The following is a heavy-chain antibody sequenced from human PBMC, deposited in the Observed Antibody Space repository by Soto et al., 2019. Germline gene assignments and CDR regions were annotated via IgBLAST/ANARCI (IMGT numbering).Heavy chain of an antibody. V-gene: IGHV3-21*01. D-gene: IGHD2-15*01. CDR2: ISSSSSYI. Sequence: PGGSLRLSCAASGFTFSSYSMNWVRQAPGKGLEWVSSISSSSSYIYYADSVKGRFTISRDNAKNSLYLQMNSLRAEDTAVYYCARSMVPLVVVAPFDAFDIWGQGTMVTVSS. CDR3: ARSMVPLVVVAPFDAFDI. CDR1: GFTFSSYS. J-gene: IGHJ3*02.